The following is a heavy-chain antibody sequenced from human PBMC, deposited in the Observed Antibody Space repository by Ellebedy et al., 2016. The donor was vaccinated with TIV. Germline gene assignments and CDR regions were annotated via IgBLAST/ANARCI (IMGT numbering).Heavy chain of an antibody. D-gene: IGHD1-1*01. CDR2: IKQDGSEK. CDR1: GFTFSSYW. J-gene: IGHJ4*02. Sequence: GESLKISXAASGFTFSSYWMSWVRQAPGKGLEWVANIKQDGSEKYYVDSVKGRFTISRDNAKNSLYLQMNSLRAEDTAIYYCAKDPRSGTTGTTSYFDYWGQGTLVTVSS. V-gene: IGHV3-7*03. CDR3: AKDPRSGTTGTTSYFDY.